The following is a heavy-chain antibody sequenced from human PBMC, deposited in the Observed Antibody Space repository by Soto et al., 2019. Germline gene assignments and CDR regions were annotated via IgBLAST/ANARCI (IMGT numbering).Heavy chain of an antibody. D-gene: IGHD6-19*01. Sequence: GGSLRLSCAASGFTFSSYGMHWVRQAPGKGLEWVAVISYDESNKYYADSVKGRFTISRDISKNTLYLQMNSLRPEDTAVYYCAKGGSSGWYYRGQRTPVTVSS. CDR2: ISYDESNK. J-gene: IGHJ4*02. CDR1: GFTFSSYG. CDR3: AKGGSSGWYY. V-gene: IGHV3-30*18.